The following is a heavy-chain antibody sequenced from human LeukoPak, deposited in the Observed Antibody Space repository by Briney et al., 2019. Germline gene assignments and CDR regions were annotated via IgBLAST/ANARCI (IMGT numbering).Heavy chain of an antibody. Sequence: GGSLRLSCAASGFTFSDYSMSWIRQAPGKGLEWVAVISYDGSNKYYADSVKGRFTISRDNSKNTLYLQMNSPRAEDTAVYYCAKAGYSSGPLPDDYWGQGTLVTVSS. CDR3: AKAGYSSGPLPDDY. J-gene: IGHJ4*02. CDR2: ISYDGSNK. CDR1: GFTFSDYS. V-gene: IGHV3-30*18. D-gene: IGHD6-19*01.